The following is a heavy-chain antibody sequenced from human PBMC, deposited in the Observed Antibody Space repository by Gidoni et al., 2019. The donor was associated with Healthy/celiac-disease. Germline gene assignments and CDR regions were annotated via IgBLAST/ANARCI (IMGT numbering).Heavy chain of an antibody. V-gene: IGHV1-24*01. D-gene: IGHD2-15*01. CDR2: FDPEDGET. J-gene: IGHJ5*02. CDR1: GYTLTDLS. Sequence: QVQLVQSGAEVKKPGASVKVSCKVSGYTLTDLSMHWVRQAPGKGLEWMGGFDPEDGETIYAQKFQGRVTMTEDTSTDTAYMELSSLRSEDTAVYYCATATPFGYCSGGSCPNWFDPWGQGTLVTVSS. CDR3: ATATPFGYCSGGSCPNWFDP.